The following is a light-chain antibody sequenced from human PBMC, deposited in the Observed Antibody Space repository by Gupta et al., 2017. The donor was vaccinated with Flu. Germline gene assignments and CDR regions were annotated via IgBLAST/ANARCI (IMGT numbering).Light chain of an antibody. CDR3: QQRSNWPLT. CDR2: DAS. J-gene: IGKJ4*01. Sequence: PATLSLSPGERATLSCRASQSVSSYLAWYQQKPGQAPRLLIYDASNRATGIPARFSGSGSGTEFTLTINSLEPEDFAVYYCQQRSNWPLTFGGGTKVEIK. CDR1: QSVSSY. V-gene: IGKV3-11*01.